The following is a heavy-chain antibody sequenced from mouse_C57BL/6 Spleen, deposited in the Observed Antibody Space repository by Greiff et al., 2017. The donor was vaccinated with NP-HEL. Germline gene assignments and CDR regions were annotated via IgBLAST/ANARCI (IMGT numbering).Heavy chain of an antibody. J-gene: IGHJ2*01. V-gene: IGHV7-3*01. CDR1: GFTFTDYY. D-gene: IGHD1-1*01. Sequence: EVKLMESGGGLVQPGGSLSLSCAASGFTFTDYYMSWVRQPPGKALEWLGFIRNKANGYTTEYSASVKGRFTISRDNSQSILHLQMNALRAEDNATYYCARYKGVYYGSSYGFDYWGQGTTLTVSA. CDR3: ARYKGVYYGSSYGFDY. CDR2: IRNKANGYTT.